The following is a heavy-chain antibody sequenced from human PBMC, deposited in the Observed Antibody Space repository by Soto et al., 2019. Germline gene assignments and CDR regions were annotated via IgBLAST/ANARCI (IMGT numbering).Heavy chain of an antibody. J-gene: IGHJ4*02. V-gene: IGHV3-11*05. CDR1: GFTFSDYY. D-gene: IGHD6-13*01. CDR3: ARGRGAAADYFDF. Sequence: QVQLVESGGCLVKPGGSLRLSCAVSGFTFSDYYMTWIRQAPGKGLEWGSYISSSTSHTNYADSVKGRFTISRDNGKNSLFLQMNSLRYEDTAVYYCARGRGAAADYFDFWGQGTLVTVSS. CDR2: ISSSTSHT.